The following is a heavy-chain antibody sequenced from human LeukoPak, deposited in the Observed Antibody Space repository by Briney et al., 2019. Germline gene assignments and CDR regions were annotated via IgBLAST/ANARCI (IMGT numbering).Heavy chain of an antibody. Sequence: NPSETLSLTCSVSGGSISSGSYYWSWIRQPPGKGLEWIGYIYYSGSTNYNPSLKSRVTISLDTSKKQFSLKLSSVTAADTAVYYCARGAAVAGYTYYYYNYMDVWGKGTTVTISS. V-gene: IGHV4-61*01. CDR1: GGSISSGSYY. D-gene: IGHD6-13*01. CDR2: IYYSGST. CDR3: ARGAAVAGYTYYYYNYMDV. J-gene: IGHJ6*03.